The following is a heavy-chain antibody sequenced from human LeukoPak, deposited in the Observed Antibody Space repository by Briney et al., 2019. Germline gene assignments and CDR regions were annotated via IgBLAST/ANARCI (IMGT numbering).Heavy chain of an antibody. V-gene: IGHV3-9*01. CDR2: ISWNSGSI. CDR3: ARDQTPFY. CDR1: GFTFDDYA. J-gene: IGHJ4*02. D-gene: IGHD2-15*01. Sequence: PGGSLRLSCAASGFTFDDYAMHWVRQAPGKGLEWVSGISWNSGSIGYADSVKGRFTISRDNAKNSLYLQMNSLRAEDTAVYYCARDQTPFYWGQGSLVTVSS.